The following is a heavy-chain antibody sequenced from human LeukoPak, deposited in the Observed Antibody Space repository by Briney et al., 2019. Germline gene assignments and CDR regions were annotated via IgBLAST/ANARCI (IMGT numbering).Heavy chain of an antibody. Sequence: SVKVSCKASGGTFSSYAISWVRQAPGQGLEWMGRIIPIFGTANYAQKFQGRVTITTDESTSTAYMELSSLRSEGTAVYYCASDYGDPYYFDYWGQGTLVTVSS. CDR2: IIPIFGTA. D-gene: IGHD4-17*01. CDR3: ASDYGDPYYFDY. CDR1: GGTFSSYA. V-gene: IGHV1-69*05. J-gene: IGHJ4*02.